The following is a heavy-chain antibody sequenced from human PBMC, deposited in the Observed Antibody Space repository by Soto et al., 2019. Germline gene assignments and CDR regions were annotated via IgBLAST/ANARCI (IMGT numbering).Heavy chain of an antibody. J-gene: IGHJ4*02. V-gene: IGHV4-34*01. Sequence: SETLSLTCAVYGGSFSGYYWSWIRQPPGKGLEWIGEINHSGSTNYNPSLKSRVTISVDTSKNQFSLKLSSLTAADTAVYYCARGPSYDQQQLVTRIDYWGQGTLVTVSS. D-gene: IGHD6-13*01. CDR3: ARGPSYDQQQLVTRIDY. CDR1: GGSFSGYY. CDR2: INHSGST.